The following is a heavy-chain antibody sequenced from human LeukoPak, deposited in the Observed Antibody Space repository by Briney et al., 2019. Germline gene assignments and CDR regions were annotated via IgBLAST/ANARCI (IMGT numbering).Heavy chain of an antibody. V-gene: IGHV3-23*01. D-gene: IGHD3-10*01. Sequence: PGGSLRLSCAVSGFTFSHYAMSWIRQAPGKGLEWVSGISANDFTTDYADSVKGRFTISRDNSKNTLYLQMNSLRAEDTAVYYCAKPGYGSGSYTVYWGQGTLVTVSS. CDR3: AKPGYGSGSYTVY. CDR1: GFTFSHYA. CDR2: ISANDFTT. J-gene: IGHJ4*02.